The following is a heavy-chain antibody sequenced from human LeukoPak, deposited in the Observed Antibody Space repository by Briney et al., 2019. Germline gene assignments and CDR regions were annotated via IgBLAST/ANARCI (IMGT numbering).Heavy chain of an antibody. V-gene: IGHV4-34*01. CDR2: INHSGST. Sequence: PSETLSLTCAVYGGSFSGYYWSWIRQPPGKGLEWIGEINHSGSTNYNPSLKSRVTISVDTSKNQFSLKLSSVTAADTAVYYCAGRVGYSSSAGVDYWGQGTLVTVSS. CDR3: AGRVGYSSSAGVDY. J-gene: IGHJ4*02. CDR1: GGSFSGYY. D-gene: IGHD6-6*01.